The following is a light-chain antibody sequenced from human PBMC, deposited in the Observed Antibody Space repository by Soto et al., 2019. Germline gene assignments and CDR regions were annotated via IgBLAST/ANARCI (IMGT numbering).Light chain of an antibody. CDR3: SSYTTGSTLYV. CDR2: DVS. J-gene: IGLJ1*01. Sequence: QSALTQPASVSGSPGRSIAISCTGTTSDVGDYNYVSWYQQHPGKAPKLMIFDVSRRPSGVSDRFSGSKSGNTASLTISGLQAEDEADYYCSSYTTGSTLYVFGTGTKVTVL. CDR1: TSDVGDYNY. V-gene: IGLV2-14*01.